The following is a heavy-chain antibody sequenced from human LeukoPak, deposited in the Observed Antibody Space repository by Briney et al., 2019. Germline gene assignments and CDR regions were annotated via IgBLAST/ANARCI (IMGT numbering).Heavy chain of an antibody. D-gene: IGHD3-22*01. V-gene: IGHV1-46*01. CDR2: INPSGGST. Sequence: GASVKVSCKASGYTFTSYYMHWVRQAPRQGLEWMGIINPSGGSTSYAQKFQGRVTMTRDASTSTVYMELSSLRSEDTAVYYCARDQGVWYYDSSGYYPDYWGQGTLVTVSS. CDR1: GYTFTSYY. J-gene: IGHJ4*02. CDR3: ARDQGVWYYDSSGYYPDY.